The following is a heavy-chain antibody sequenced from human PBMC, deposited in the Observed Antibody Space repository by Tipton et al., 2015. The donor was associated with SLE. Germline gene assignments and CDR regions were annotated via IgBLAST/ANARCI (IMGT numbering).Heavy chain of an antibody. Sequence: TLSLTCTVSGDSIISSYWSWIRQPPGKALEWIGYIYYSVTTNYNPSLKSRVTISVDTSKNQASLKLSSVTAADTAVYYCASARDHWLVYDYWGQGTLVTVSS. J-gene: IGHJ4*02. D-gene: IGHD6-19*01. CDR1: GDSIISSY. CDR2: IYYSVTT. V-gene: IGHV4-59*01. CDR3: ASARDHWLVYDY.